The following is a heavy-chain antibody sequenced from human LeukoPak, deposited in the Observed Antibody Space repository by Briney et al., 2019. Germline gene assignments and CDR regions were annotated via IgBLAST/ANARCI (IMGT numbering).Heavy chain of an antibody. Sequence: SETLSLTCSVSGDSVTSTYWSWIRQPPRKGLEWIAYGHHSESSNYNPSFRSRVIIPVDTSRNQCSPRLSSVTAADTAIYYCARESAGSLHDSTAAFHYWGQGILVIVSS. CDR1: GDSVTSTY. CDR2: GHHSESS. CDR3: ARESAGSLHDSTAAFHY. D-gene: IGHD2-8*02. J-gene: IGHJ4*02. V-gene: IGHV4-59*02.